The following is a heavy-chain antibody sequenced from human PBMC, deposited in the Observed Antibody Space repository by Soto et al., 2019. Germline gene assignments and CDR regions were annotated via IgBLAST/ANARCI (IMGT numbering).Heavy chain of an antibody. J-gene: IGHJ6*02. Sequence: PGESLKISCKGSGYSFTSYRIGWVRQMPGKGLEWMGIIYPGDSDTRYSPSFQGQVTISADKSISTAYLQWSSLKASDTAMYYCARRRDLDPYYYYYGMDVWGHGTTVTVLL. CDR2: IYPGDSDT. CDR3: ARRRDLDPYYYYYGMDV. D-gene: IGHD3-10*01. CDR1: GYSFTSYR. V-gene: IGHV5-51*01.